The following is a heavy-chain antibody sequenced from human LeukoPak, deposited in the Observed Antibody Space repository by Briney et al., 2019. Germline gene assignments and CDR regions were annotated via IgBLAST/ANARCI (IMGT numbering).Heavy chain of an antibody. Sequence: GGSLRLSCAASGFTFSSYGMHWVRQAPGKGLEWVAVISYDGSNKYYADSVKGRFTISRDNSKNTLYLQMNSLRAEDTAVYYCAKEGGSYFLYYYYYMDVWGKGTTVTVSS. J-gene: IGHJ6*03. CDR2: ISYDGSNK. CDR3: AKEGGSYFLYYYYYMDV. D-gene: IGHD1-26*01. V-gene: IGHV3-30*18. CDR1: GFTFSSYG.